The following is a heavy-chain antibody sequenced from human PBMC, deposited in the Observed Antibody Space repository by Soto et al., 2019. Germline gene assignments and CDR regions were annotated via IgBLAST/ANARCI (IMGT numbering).Heavy chain of an antibody. CDR3: ARGFYYDSSGQRSIDY. J-gene: IGHJ4*02. CDR1: GYTFTSYY. Sequence: ASVKVSCKASGYTFTSYYMHWVRQAPGKGLEWMGIINPSGGSTSYAQKFQGRVTMTRDTSTSTVYMELSSLRSEDTAVYYCARGFYYDSSGQRSIDYWGQGTLVTVSS. V-gene: IGHV1-46*03. D-gene: IGHD3-22*01. CDR2: INPSGGST.